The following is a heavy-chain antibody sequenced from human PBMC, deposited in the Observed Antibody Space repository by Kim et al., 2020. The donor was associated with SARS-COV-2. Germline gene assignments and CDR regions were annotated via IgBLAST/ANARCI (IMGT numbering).Heavy chain of an antibody. CDR2: YPGDSDH. V-gene: IGHV5-51*01. J-gene: IGHJ4*02. D-gene: IGHD2-15*01. CDR3: ARIGDY. Sequence: YPGDSDHRYSPSFQGQVTISADKSISIAYLQWSSLKASDTAMYYCARIGDYWGQGTLVTVSS.